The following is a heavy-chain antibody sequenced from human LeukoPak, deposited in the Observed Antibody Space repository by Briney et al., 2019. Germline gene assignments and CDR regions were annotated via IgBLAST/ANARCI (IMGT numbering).Heavy chain of an antibody. CDR1: GFTFSSYT. D-gene: IGHD3-22*01. J-gene: IGHJ3*02. Sequence: GGSLRLSCAASGFTFSSYTMSWVRQAPGKGLEWVSTITTSDGNTYYADSVKGRFTISRDNAKSSLYLQMNSLRAEDTAVYYCARGRYYDSSGYYYASAFDIWGQGTMVTVSS. CDR3: ARGRYYDSSGYYYASAFDI. CDR2: ITTSDGNT. V-gene: IGHV3-21*01.